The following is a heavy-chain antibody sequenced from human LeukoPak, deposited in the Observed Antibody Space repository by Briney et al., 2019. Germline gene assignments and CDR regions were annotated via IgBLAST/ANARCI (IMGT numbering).Heavy chain of an antibody. Sequence: TVKVSCMASGGTFSSYAISWVRQAPGQGLEWMGGIIPIFGTANYAQKFQGRVTITADGSTSTAYVELSSLRSEDTAVYYCARSSGSYVPFDYWGQGTLVTVSS. CDR3: ARSSGSYVPFDY. J-gene: IGHJ4*02. CDR2: IIPIFGTA. V-gene: IGHV1-69*13. D-gene: IGHD1-26*01. CDR1: GGTFSSYA.